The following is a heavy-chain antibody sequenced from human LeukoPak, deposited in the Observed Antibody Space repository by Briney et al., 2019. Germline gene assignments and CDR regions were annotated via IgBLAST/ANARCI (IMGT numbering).Heavy chain of an antibody. CDR2: TYYRSKWYS. Sequence: SQTLSLTCVISGDSVSSNSAAWNWIRQSPSRGLEWLGRTYYRSKWYSYSAVSVKSRIIINPDTSKNQFSLQLNPVTPEDTAVYYCARGSQVRIHGRRPQKTHRTDDYWGQGTLVTVSS. CDR3: ARGSQVRIHGRRPQKTHRTDDY. D-gene: IGHD5-18*01. J-gene: IGHJ4*02. V-gene: IGHV6-1*01. CDR1: GDSVSSNSAA.